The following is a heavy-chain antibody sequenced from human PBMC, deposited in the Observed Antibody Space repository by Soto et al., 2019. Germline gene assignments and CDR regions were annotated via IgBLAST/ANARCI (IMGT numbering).Heavy chain of an antibody. Sequence: RRLSCAASGFTFSSYAMSWVRQAPGKGLEWVSTISGSGGSTYSTDSVKGRFTTSRDNSKNTLYLQMNSLRVEDTAVYYCAKDYDSSGPFWGQGTTVTVSS. CDR1: GFTFSSYA. CDR3: AKDYDSSGPF. CDR2: ISGSGGST. V-gene: IGHV3-23*01. D-gene: IGHD3-22*01. J-gene: IGHJ6*02.